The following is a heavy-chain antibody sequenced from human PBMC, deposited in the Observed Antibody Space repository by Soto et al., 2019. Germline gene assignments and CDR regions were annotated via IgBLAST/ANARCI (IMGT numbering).Heavy chain of an antibody. J-gene: IGHJ5*01. D-gene: IGHD6-19*01. CDR3: ARRVDCSSGWTNRWFDS. Sequence: ASVKVSCKASGYTFTSYAMHWVRQAPGQRLEWMGWINAGNGNTKYSRKFQGRVTITRDTSASTAYMELSSLRSEDTAVYYCARRVDCSSGWTNRWFDSWGQGSLVTVAS. V-gene: IGHV1-3*01. CDR1: GYTFTSYA. CDR2: INAGNGNT.